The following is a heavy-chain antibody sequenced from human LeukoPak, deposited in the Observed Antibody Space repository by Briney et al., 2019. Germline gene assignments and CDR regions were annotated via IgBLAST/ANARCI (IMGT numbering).Heavy chain of an antibody. CDR2: ISFSGTTT. D-gene: IGHD4-17*01. J-gene: IGHJ4*02. CDR3: ARDQVDEGPVTNGDY. CDR1: GFTFTIYN. V-gene: IGHV3-48*01. Sequence: GGSLRLSCAASGFTFTIYNMNWVRQAPGKGLEWVSFISFSGTTTYYADSVKGRFTISRDIAKNSLYLQMNSLRAEDTAVYYCARDQVDEGPVTNGDYWGQGTLVTVSS.